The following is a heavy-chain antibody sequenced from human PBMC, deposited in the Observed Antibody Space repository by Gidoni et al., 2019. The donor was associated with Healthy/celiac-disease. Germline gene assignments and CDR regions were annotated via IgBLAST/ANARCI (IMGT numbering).Heavy chain of an antibody. Sequence: QITLKESGPTLVKPTQTLTLTCTFPGFSLSTSGVGVGWIRQPPGKALEWLALIYWNDDKRYSPSLKSRLTITKDTSKNQVVLTMTNMDPVDTATYYCAHSSYYDFWSGYNNWFDPWGQGTLVTVSS. CDR3: AHSSYYDFWSGYNNWFDP. J-gene: IGHJ5*02. CDR2: IYWNDDK. V-gene: IGHV2-5*01. D-gene: IGHD3-3*01. CDR1: GFSLSTSGVG.